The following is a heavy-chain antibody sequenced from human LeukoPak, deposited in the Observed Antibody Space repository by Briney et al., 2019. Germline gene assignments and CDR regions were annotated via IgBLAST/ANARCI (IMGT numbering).Heavy chain of an antibody. J-gene: IGHJ4*02. CDR1: GDSIFSSFFY. Sequence: SETLSLTCTVSGDSIFSSFFYWGWIRQPPGKGLEWIGTISNDGDTYNPSLKSRVTISVDTSVNTAADTAVYFCARDHGSANWFYYWGQGTLVTVSS. D-gene: IGHD1-1*01. CDR3: FYY. CDR2: ISNDGDT. V-gene: IGHV4-39*06.